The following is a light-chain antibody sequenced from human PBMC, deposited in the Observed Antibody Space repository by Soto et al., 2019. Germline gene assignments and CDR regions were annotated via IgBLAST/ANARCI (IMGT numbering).Light chain of an antibody. Sequence: DIQMTQSPSSLSASVGDRVTITCRASQGISTYLAWFQQKPGKVPKLLIYAASTLQSGVPSRFRGSGSGTNFILTITSLQPEDFATYYCQHYHSAPQTFGQGTKVEIK. CDR3: QHYHSAPQT. J-gene: IGKJ1*01. CDR1: QGISTY. CDR2: AAS. V-gene: IGKV1-27*01.